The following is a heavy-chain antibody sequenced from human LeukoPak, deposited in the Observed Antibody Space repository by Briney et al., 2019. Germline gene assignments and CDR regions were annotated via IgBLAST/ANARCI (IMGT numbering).Heavy chain of an antibody. D-gene: IGHD6-19*01. J-gene: IGHJ4*02. V-gene: IGHV1-8*01. CDR3: ARGAVAGYYFDY. Sequence: ASVKVSCKASGYTFTSYDINWVRQATGQGLEWMGWMNPNSGNTGYAQKFQGRVTMTRDMSTSTVYMELSSLRSEDTAVYYCARGAVAGYYFDYWGQGTLVTVSS. CDR1: GYTFTSYD. CDR2: MNPNSGNT.